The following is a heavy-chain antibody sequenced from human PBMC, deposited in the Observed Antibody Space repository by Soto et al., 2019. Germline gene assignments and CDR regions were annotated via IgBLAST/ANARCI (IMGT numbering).Heavy chain of an antibody. CDR3: ARGRLAYCGGDCYSAVGAFDI. J-gene: IGHJ3*02. D-gene: IGHD2-21*02. CDR1: GFTFSSYG. CDR2: IWHDGSNK. Sequence: QVQLVESGGGVVQPGRSLRLSCAASGFTFSSYGMHWVRQAPGKGLEWVAVIWHDGSNKYYADSVKGRFTISRDNSKNTLYLQMNSLRAEDTAVYYCARGRLAYCGGDCYSAVGAFDIWGQGTMVTVSS. V-gene: IGHV3-33*01.